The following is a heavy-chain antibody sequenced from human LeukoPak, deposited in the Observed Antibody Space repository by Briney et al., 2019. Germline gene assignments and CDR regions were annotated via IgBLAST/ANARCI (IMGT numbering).Heavy chain of an antibody. V-gene: IGHV3-7*05. J-gene: IGHJ2*01. CDR2: IKQDGSQI. CDR1: GFMFSSYW. CDR3: ARDSGEYSFGGFWYFDV. D-gene: IGHD5-18*01. Sequence: GGSLRLSCAGSGFMFSSYWIYWVRQAQGKGLESVANIKQDGSQIHYVDSVKGRFTISRDNAQNSVYLQMNSLRVEDTAVYYCARDSGEYSFGGFWYFDVWGRGTLVTVSS.